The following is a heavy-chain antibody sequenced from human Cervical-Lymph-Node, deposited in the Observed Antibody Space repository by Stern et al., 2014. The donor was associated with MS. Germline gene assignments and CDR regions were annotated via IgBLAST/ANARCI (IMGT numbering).Heavy chain of an antibody. V-gene: IGHV1-69*02. D-gene: IGHD3-9*01. Sequence: QVQLVQSGAEVKKPGSSVKVSCKASGGTFSSYTLSWVRQAPGQGLEWMGRIIPMLGISNYTQKFQGRVIITADKSTGTAYMELSSLRSEDTAVYFCARVVELDLDKTGHWLNYWGQGTLVTVSS. J-gene: IGHJ4*02. CDR1: GGTFSSYT. CDR2: IIPMLGIS. CDR3: ARVVELDLDKTGHWLNY.